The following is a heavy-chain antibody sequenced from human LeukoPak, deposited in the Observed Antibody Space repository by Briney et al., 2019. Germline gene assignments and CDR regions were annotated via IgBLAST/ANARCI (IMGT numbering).Heavy chain of an antibody. J-gene: IGHJ4*02. CDR2: IYTSGST. V-gene: IGHV4-4*07. CDR1: GGSISSYY. CDR3: ATYTRHCSGGTCYSIDY. D-gene: IGHD2-15*01. Sequence: SETLSPTCTVSGGSISSYYWSWIRQPAGKGLEWIGRIYTSGSTNYNPSLKSRVTISLDTSNNQFSLRLTSVTAADTAIYYCATYTRHCSGGTCYSIDYWGQGTLVTVSS.